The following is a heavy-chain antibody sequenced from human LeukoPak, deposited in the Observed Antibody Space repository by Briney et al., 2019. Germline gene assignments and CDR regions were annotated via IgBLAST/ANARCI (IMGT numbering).Heavy chain of an antibody. D-gene: IGHD6-13*01. CDR1: GFTFSSYG. CDR2: IWYDGSNK. V-gene: IGHV3-33*01. J-gene: IGHJ4*02. Sequence: GGSLRLSCAASGFTFSSYGMHWVRQAPGKGLEWVAVIWYDGSNKYYADSVKGRFPISRDNSKNTLYLQMNSLRAEDTAVYYCARDGSSSWSPYYFDYWGQGTLVTVSS. CDR3: ARDGSSSWSPYYFDY.